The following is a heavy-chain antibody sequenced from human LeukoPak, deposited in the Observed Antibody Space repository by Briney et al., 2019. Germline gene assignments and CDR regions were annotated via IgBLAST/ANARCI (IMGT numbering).Heavy chain of an antibody. J-gene: IGHJ4*02. CDR3: AIPPGYCGNDCYFDH. V-gene: IGHV5-51*01. CDR2: IYPGDYET. CDR1: GYSFSNYW. D-gene: IGHD2-21*02. Sequence: GESLKISCEGSGYSFSNYWIGWVRQMPGEGLEWMGIIYPGDYETRYSPSFQGLVTISVDKSISTAYLQWSSLKASDTAMYYCAIPPGYCGNDCYFDHWGQGTLVTVSS.